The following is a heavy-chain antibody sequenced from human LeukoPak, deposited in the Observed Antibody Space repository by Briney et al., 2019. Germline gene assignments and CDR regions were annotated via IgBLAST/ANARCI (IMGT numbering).Heavy chain of an antibody. CDR3: ARDRDYDFWSGYSRYYYYGMDV. CDR1: GGTFSSYA. CDR2: ISAYNGNT. D-gene: IGHD3-3*01. J-gene: IGHJ6*02. Sequence: ASVKVSCKASGGTFSSYAISWVRQAPGQGLEWMGWISAYNGNTNYAQKLQGRVTMTTDTSTSTAYMELRSLRSDDTAVYYCARDRDYDFWSGYSRYYYYGMDVWGQGTTVTVSS. V-gene: IGHV1-18*01.